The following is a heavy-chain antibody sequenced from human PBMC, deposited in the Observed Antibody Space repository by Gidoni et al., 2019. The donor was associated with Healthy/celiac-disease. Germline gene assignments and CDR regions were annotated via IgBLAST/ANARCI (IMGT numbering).Heavy chain of an antibody. Sequence: QVQLQESGPGLVKPSQTLSLTCTVSGGSISSGGYYWSWIRQHPGKGLEWLGYIYYSGSTYYNPSLKSRVTISVDTSKNQFSLKLSSVTAADTAVYYCARGPLVVYAMGYYYYGMDVWGQGTTVTVSS. J-gene: IGHJ6*02. D-gene: IGHD2-8*02. CDR1: GGSISSGGYY. CDR2: IYYSGST. V-gene: IGHV4-31*03. CDR3: ARGPLVVYAMGYYYYGMDV.